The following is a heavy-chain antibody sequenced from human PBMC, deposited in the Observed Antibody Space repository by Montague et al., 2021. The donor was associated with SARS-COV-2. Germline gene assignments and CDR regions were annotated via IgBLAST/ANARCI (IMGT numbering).Heavy chain of an antibody. V-gene: IGHV4-39*01. CDR2: IKNSGRT. D-gene: IGHD4-17*01. J-gene: IGHJ3*02. Sequence: SIKNSGRTYYNPSLKSRVTISVDTSTNQFSLKLSSVTAADTAVYYCAMRGGALDAFDIWCQGTMVIVSS. CDR3: AMRGGALDAFDI.